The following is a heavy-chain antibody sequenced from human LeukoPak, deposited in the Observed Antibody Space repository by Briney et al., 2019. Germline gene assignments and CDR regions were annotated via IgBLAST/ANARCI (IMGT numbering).Heavy chain of an antibody. CDR3: ARAGYYYDSSGYYAYYFDY. CDR2: IYYSGST. D-gene: IGHD3-22*01. Sequence: SETLSRTCTVSGGSISSYYWSWIRQPPGKGLEWIGYIYYSGSTNYNPSLKSRVTISVDTSKNQFSLKLSSVTAADTAVYYCARAGYYYDSSGYYAYYFDYWGQGTLVTVSS. CDR1: GGSISSYY. V-gene: IGHV4-59*01. J-gene: IGHJ4*02.